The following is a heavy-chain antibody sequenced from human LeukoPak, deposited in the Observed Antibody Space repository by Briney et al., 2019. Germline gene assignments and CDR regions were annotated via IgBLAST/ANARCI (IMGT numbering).Heavy chain of an antibody. J-gene: IGHJ4*02. CDR1: GFTFSSYG. Sequence: PGGSLRLSCAASGFTFSSYGMHWVRQAPGKGLEWVAFIRYDGSNKYYADSVKGRFTISRDNSKNTLYLQMNSLRAEDTAVYYCARAHVVVTETQAFDYWGQGTLVTVSS. CDR2: IRYDGSNK. CDR3: ARAHVVVTETQAFDY. D-gene: IGHD2-21*02. V-gene: IGHV3-30*02.